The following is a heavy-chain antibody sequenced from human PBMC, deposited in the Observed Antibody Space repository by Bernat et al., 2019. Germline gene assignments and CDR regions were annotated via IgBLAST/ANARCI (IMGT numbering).Heavy chain of an antibody. CDR1: GFTFSSYA. V-gene: IGHV4-38-2*01. CDR2: IYYSGST. CDR3: ARTQIRYSSSSYYYYGMDV. Sequence: VQLLESGGGLVQPGGSLRLSCAASGFTFSSYAMSWVRQAPGKGLEWIGSIYYSGSTYYNPSLKSRVTISVDTSKNQFSLKLSSVTAADTAVYYCARTQIRYSSSSYYYYGMDVWGQGTTVTVSS. J-gene: IGHJ6*02. D-gene: IGHD6-13*01.